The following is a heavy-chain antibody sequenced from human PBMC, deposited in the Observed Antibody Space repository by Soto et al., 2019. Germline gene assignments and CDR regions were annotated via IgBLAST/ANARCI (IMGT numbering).Heavy chain of an antibody. D-gene: IGHD3-10*01. CDR2: ITDNGGDA. Sequence: GGSLRLSCVASGLTFGSRAMSWVRQAPGEGLQWVATITDNGGDAKYADSVRGRFVISRDNSKKALYLQMTSLTAEDSAMYFCARGSTESYPGSRIFDFWGRGTLVTVSS. V-gene: IGHV3-23*01. CDR3: ARGSTESYPGSRIFDF. CDR1: GLTFGSRA. J-gene: IGHJ4*02.